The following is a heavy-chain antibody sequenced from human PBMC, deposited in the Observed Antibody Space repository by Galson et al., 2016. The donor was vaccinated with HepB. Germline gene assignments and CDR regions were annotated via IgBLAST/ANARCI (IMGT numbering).Heavy chain of an antibody. V-gene: IGHV1-2*02. CDR2: INTNNGGT. D-gene: IGHD3-16*02. CDR1: GYTFTDYY. J-gene: IGHJ6*02. Sequence: SVKVSCKASGYTFTDYYMHWVRQAPGQGLEWMGWINTNNGGTNYAQKFQDRVTMTRDTSISTAYMALRILRSEDTAVYYCAAVPQLRNELWFYDYGLDVWGLGTTVTFSS. CDR3: AAVPQLRNELWFYDYGLDV.